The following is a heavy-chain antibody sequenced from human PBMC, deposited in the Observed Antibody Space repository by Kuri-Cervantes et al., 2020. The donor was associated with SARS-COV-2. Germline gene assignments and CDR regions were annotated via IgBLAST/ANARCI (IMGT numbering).Heavy chain of an antibody. J-gene: IGHJ3*02. V-gene: IGHV3-30*03. CDR1: GFTFSSYG. D-gene: IGHD2-15*01. CDR3: ARDSEVVVAPSAFDI. CDR2: ISYDGTNK. Sequence: GESLKISCAASGFTFSSYGMHWVRQAPGKGLEWVAVISYDGTNKYCADSVKGRFTISRDNSKNTLYLQMNSLRAEDTAVYYCARDSEVVVAPSAFDIWGQGTMVTVSS.